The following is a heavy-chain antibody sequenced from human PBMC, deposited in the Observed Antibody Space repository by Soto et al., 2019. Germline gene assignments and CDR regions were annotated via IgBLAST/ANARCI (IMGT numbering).Heavy chain of an antibody. V-gene: IGHV3-72*01. CDR2: IRHRADGYIT. D-gene: IGHD1-26*01. CDR3: AGLWDRWFDA. CDR1: GFTFSDHY. Sequence: EVQLVESGGGLVQPGGSLRLSCAASGFTFSDHYMDWVRQAPGKGLEWVGRIRHRADGYITEYAASVKGRFTISRDDSWNSLYLQMNSRQTGDTAVYCWAGLWDRWFDAWGQGTLVTVSS. J-gene: IGHJ5*02.